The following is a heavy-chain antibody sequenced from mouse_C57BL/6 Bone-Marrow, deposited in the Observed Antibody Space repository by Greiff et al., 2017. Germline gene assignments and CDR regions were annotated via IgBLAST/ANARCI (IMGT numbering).Heavy chain of an antibody. V-gene: IGHV1-72*01. CDR3: SRGVYYYGLVDY. J-gene: IGHJ2*01. CDR2: IAPSRGCT. D-gene: IGHD1-1*01. CDR1: GYTFPSYW. Sequence: QVQLQQPGAELAKPGASVKLSCKASGYTFPSYWLHWVKQRPGRGLEWIGSIAPSRGCTKYNEKFKNKATLTVDKPSSTAYMQLSSLTSEDAAVDDWSRGVYYYGLVDYWGKGTTLTVSS.